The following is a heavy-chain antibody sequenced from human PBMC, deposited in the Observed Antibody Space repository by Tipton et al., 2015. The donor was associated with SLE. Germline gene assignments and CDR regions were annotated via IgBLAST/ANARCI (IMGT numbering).Heavy chain of an antibody. CDR1: GGSISSSMFY. V-gene: IGHV4-39*07. J-gene: IGHJ2*01. D-gene: IGHD3-9*01. Sequence: TLSLTCTVSGGSISSSMFYWGWIRQPPGKGREWIGSIYYSGSTYYNPPLKSRVTISVDTSKTQFSLRLTAATAADTAVYYCARAGRYRGYSDLWGPGTLVTVSS. CDR3: ARAGRYRGYSDL. CDR2: IYYSGST.